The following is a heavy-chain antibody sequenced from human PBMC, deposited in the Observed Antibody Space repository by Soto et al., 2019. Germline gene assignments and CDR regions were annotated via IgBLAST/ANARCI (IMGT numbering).Heavy chain of an antibody. CDR2: IYHSGST. D-gene: IGHD2-21*01. J-gene: IGHJ5*02. CDR3: ARVCCYRVRWFDP. V-gene: IGHV4-30-2*01. Sequence: PSETLSLTCAVSGGSISSGGYSWSWIRQPPGKGLEWIGYIYHSGSTYYNPSLKSRVTISVDRSKNQFSLKLSSVTAADTAVYYCARVCCYRVRWFDPWGQGTLVTVSS. CDR1: GGSISSGGYS.